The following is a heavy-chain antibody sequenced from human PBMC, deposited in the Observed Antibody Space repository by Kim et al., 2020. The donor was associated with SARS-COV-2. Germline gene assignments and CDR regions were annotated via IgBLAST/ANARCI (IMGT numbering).Heavy chain of an antibody. D-gene: IGHD3-16*02. Sequence: ASVKVSCKASGYTFTSYGISWVRQAPGQGLEWMGWISAYNGNTNYAQKLQGRVTMTTDTSTSTAYMELRSLRSDDTAVYYCAREMNHDYVWGSYRYSFDYWGQGALDSVSS. J-gene: IGHJ4*02. CDR3: AREMNHDYVWGSYRYSFDY. CDR2: ISAYNGNT. CDR1: GYTFTSYG. V-gene: IGHV1-18*04.